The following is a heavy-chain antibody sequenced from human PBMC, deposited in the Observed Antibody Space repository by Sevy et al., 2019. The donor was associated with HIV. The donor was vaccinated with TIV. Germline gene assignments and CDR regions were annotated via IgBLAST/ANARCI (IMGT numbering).Heavy chain of an antibody. Sequence: ASVKVSCKVSGYTFSTYRNTWVRQAPGQGLEWMGWISPHNGDTNYARTLQGKVSMTTDTSTTTAYMELRGLTSDDTALYYCARAFCSGGRCYSLAYWGQGTLVTVSS. CDR3: ARAFCSGGRCYSLAY. V-gene: IGHV1-18*01. CDR2: ISPHNGDT. CDR1: GYTFSTYR. J-gene: IGHJ4*02. D-gene: IGHD2-15*01.